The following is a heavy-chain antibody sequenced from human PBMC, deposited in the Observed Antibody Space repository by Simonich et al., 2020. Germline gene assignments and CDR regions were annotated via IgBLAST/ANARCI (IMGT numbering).Heavy chain of an antibody. CDR1: GGSISGYY. CDR3: ARGGLYFDY. J-gene: IGHJ4*02. V-gene: IGHV4-59*01. Sequence: QVQLQESGPGLVKPSETLSLTCTVSGGSISGYYWSWIRQPPGKGLEWIGYIYYSGSTNYNPSLKSRVTISVDTSKNQFSLKLSSVTAADTAVYYCARGGLYFDYWGQGTLVTVSS. CDR2: IYYSGST. D-gene: IGHD2-15*01.